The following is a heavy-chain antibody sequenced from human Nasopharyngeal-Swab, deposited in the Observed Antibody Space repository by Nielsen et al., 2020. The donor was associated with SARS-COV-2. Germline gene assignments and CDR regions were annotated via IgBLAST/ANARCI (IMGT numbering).Heavy chain of an antibody. CDR3: ARERAPPFTMVRGFMGFDY. J-gene: IGHJ4*02. V-gene: IGHV3-30-3*01. CDR1: GFTFSSYA. D-gene: IGHD3-10*01. Sequence: SCAASGFTFSSYAMHWVRQAPGKGLEWVAVISYDGSNKYYADSVKGRFTISRDNSKNTLYLQMNSLRAEDTAVYYCARERAPPFTMVRGFMGFDYWGQGTLVTVSS. CDR2: ISYDGSNK.